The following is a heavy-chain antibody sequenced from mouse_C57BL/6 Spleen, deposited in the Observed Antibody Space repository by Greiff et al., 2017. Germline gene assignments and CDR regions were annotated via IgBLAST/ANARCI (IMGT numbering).Heavy chain of an antibody. J-gene: IGHJ1*03. Sequence: VQLQQSGPELVKPGASVKLSCKASGYTFTSYDINWVKQRPGQGLEWIGWIYPRAGSTKYNEKFKGKATLTVDTSSSTAYMELHSLTSEDSAVYFCARRITTVVAKDWYFDVWGTGTTVTVSS. D-gene: IGHD1-1*01. CDR2: IYPRAGST. V-gene: IGHV1-85*01. CDR3: ARRITTVVAKDWYFDV. CDR1: GYTFTSYD.